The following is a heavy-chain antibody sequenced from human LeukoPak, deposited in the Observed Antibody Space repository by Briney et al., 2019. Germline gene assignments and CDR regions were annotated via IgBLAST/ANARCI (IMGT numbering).Heavy chain of an antibody. D-gene: IGHD2-2*02. CDR1: GLTVSSNS. V-gene: IGHV3-53*01. J-gene: IGHJ3*01. CDR2: IYSGGST. Sequence: PGGSLRLSCAASGLTVSSNSMSWVRQAPGKGLEWVSFIYSGGSTYYADSVKGRFTISRDNSKNTLYLQMNSLRADDTAVYYCAMKAVPRPRLYDAFDFWGQGTVVTVSS. CDR3: AMKAVPRPRLYDAFDF.